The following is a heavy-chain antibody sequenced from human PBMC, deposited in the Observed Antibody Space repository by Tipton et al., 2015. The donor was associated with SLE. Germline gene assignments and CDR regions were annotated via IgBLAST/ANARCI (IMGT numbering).Heavy chain of an antibody. J-gene: IGHJ1*01. V-gene: IGHV3-30-3*01. D-gene: IGHD3-16*02. CDR1: GFTFSSYA. Sequence: SLRLSCAASGFTFSSYAMHWVRQAPGKGLEWVAVISYDGSNKYYADSVKGRFTISRDNSKNTLYLQMNSLRAEDTALYYCAKDQILSSPPHWGQGTLVTVSS. CDR2: ISYDGSNK. CDR3: AKDQILSSPPH.